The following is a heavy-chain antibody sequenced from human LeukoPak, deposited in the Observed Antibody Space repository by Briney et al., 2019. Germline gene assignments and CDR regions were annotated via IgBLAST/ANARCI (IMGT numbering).Heavy chain of an antibody. V-gene: IGHV3-48*03. J-gene: IGHJ4*02. Sequence: GGSLRLSCAASGFTFNNYEMNWVRQAPGKGLEWVSYINSSGSTIYYADSVKGRFTISRENAKNSLYLQMNSLRAEDTAVYYCAQIYTYGSSQFDYWGQGTLVTVSP. D-gene: IGHD5-18*01. CDR1: GFTFNNYE. CDR2: INSSGSTI. CDR3: AQIYTYGSSQFDY.